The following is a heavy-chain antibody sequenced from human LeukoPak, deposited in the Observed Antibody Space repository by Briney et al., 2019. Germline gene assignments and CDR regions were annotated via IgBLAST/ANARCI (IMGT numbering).Heavy chain of an antibody. D-gene: IGHD3-10*01. J-gene: IGHJ4*02. CDR1: GFTFSSYA. Sequence: PGGSLRLSRAASGFTFSSYAMHWVRQAPGKGLEWMAVISYDGSNKYYADSVKGRFTISRDNSKNTLYLQMNSLRAEDTAVYYCAKDRATYYYYFDYWGQGTLVTVSS. CDR3: AKDRATYYYYFDY. V-gene: IGHV3-30-3*01. CDR2: ISYDGSNK.